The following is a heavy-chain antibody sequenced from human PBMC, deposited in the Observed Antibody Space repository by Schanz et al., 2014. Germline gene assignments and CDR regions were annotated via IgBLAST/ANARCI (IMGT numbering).Heavy chain of an antibody. CDR3: AIHYGDRPL. Sequence: QVQLVQSGPEVKKPGASVKVSCQASGYTFAGHAVHWVRQAPGQGPEWVGWIHTGSGNTKYSQKFEGRVTITRDTSLKTAYMEMTDLKFEDAGLYYCAIHYGDRPLWGQGTLIAVSS. J-gene: IGHJ4*02. V-gene: IGHV1-3*04. D-gene: IGHD4-17*01. CDR2: IHTGSGNT. CDR1: GYTFAGHA.